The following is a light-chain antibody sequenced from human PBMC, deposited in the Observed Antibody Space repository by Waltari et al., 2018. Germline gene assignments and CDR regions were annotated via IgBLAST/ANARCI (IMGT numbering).Light chain of an antibody. CDR3: QQYNNWPRT. Sequence: EIVTTQSPATLSVSPGERATLSCRASQSVSSNLAWYQQKPGQAPRLLIYGASTRATGIPARFSGSGSGTEFTLNISSMQSEDFAVYYCQQYNNWPRTFGQGTKVEIK. V-gene: IGKV3-15*01. CDR1: QSVSSN. J-gene: IGKJ1*01. CDR2: GAS.